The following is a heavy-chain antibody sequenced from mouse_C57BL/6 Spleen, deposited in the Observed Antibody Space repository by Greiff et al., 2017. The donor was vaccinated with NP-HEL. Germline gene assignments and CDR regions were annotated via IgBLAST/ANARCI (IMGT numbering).Heavy chain of an antibody. CDR2: ISSGGSYT. V-gene: IGHV5-6*01. J-gene: IGHJ4*01. CDR1: GFTFSSYG. CDR3: ARQPPGGYAMDY. Sequence: EVQRVESGGDLVKPGGSLKLSCAASGFTFSSYGMSWVRQTPDKRLEWVATISSGGSYTYYPDSVKGRFTLSRDNAKNTLYLQMSSLKSEDTAMYYCARQPPGGYAMDYWGQGTSVTVSS. D-gene: IGHD1-1*02.